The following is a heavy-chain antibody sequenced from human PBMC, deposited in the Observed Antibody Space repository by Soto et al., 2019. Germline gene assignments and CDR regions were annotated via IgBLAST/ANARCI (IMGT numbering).Heavy chain of an antibody. CDR3: AREARGGAFDI. D-gene: IGHD3-10*01. J-gene: IGHJ3*02. Sequence: GGSLRLSCAASGFTFSSYAMHWVRQAPGKGLEWVAVISYDGSNKYYADSAKGRFTISRDNSKNTLYLQMNSLRAEDTAVYYCAREARGGAFDIWGQGTMVTVSS. CDR1: GFTFSSYA. V-gene: IGHV3-30*04. CDR2: ISYDGSNK.